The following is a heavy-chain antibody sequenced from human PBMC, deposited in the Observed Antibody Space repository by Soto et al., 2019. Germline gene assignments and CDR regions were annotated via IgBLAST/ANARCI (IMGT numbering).Heavy chain of an antibody. V-gene: IGHV3-74*01. D-gene: IGHD5-12*01. Sequence: EVQLLASGGGLIQPGGSLRLSCAASGFTFSTHWMHWVRQAPGKGLVWVSRINSDGSTTNYVDSVKGRFTISRDNAKNTVYLQMNSLRAEDTAVYYCARVPTGGYDWVWGQGTLVTVSS. J-gene: IGHJ4*02. CDR2: INSDGSTT. CDR1: GFTFSTHW. CDR3: ARVPTGGYDWV.